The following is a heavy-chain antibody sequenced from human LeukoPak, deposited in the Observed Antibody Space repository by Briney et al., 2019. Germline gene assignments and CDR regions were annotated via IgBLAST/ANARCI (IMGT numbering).Heavy chain of an antibody. CDR3: ARDNCSSTSCYNNYFDY. D-gene: IGHD2-2*02. CDR2: IYTSGST. V-gene: IGHV4-4*07. CDR1: GGSFRDYY. J-gene: IGHJ4*02. Sequence: SETLSLTCAVYGGSFRDYYWSWIRQPAGKGLEWIGRIYTSGSTNYNPSLKSRVTMSVDTSKNQFSLKLSSVTAADTAVYYCARDNCSSTSCYNNYFDYWGQGTLVTVSS.